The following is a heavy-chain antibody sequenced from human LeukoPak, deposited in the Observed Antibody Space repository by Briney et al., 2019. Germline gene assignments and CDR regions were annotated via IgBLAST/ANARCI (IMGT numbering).Heavy chain of an antibody. V-gene: IGHV3-21*01. CDR3: AREEDSSMIRASHGMDV. J-gene: IGHJ6*02. D-gene: IGHD6-6*01. Sequence: PGGSLRLSCAASGFTFSSYWMNWVRQAPGKGLEWLSCISRGGTYIYYSDSVKGRFTISRDSAKNSLYLQMNSLGAEDTAIYYCAREEDSSMIRASHGMDVWGQGTTVTVS. CDR2: ISRGGTYI. CDR1: GFTFSSYW.